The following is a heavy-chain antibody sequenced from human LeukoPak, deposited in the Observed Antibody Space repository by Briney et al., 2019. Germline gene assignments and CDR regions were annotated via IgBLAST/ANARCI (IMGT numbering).Heavy chain of an antibody. D-gene: IGHD3-10*01. CDR2: MYHSGST. CDR3: ARDGYYGWGSRRSAFXI. CDR1: GYSISSAYY. V-gene: IGHV4-38-2*02. Sequence: KPSETLSLTCSVSGYSISSAYYWGWIRQPPGKGLEWIGTMYHSGSTNYNPSLKSRVTMSVDTSKNQFSLRLSSVTAADTAVYYCARDGYYGWGSRRSAFXIWGXGTIVTVSS. J-gene: IGHJ3*02.